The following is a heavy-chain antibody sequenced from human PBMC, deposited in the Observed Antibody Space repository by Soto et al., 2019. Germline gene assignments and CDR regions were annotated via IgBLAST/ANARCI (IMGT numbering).Heavy chain of an antibody. CDR1: GGSISSSNW. CDR3: ARLYMVRLTIIRYFDY. J-gene: IGHJ4*02. Sequence: QVQLQESGPGLVKPSGTLSLTCAVSGGSISSSNWWSWVRQPPGKGLEWIGKIYHSGSTNYNPSLKSRDPRSVDKSENQLSLNLSSVTAADTAIYYCARLYMVRLTIIRYFDYWGQGTLVTVSS. V-gene: IGHV4-4*02. CDR2: IYHSGST. D-gene: IGHD3-10*01.